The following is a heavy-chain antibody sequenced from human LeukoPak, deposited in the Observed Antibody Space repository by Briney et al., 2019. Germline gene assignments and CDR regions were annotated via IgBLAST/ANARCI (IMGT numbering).Heavy chain of an antibody. D-gene: IGHD5-18*01. V-gene: IGHV4-59*01. J-gene: IGHJ4*02. CDR1: GGSISSYY. CDR3: ARGASGYSYG. CDR2: IYYSGST. Sequence: TSETLSVTCTVSGGSISSYYWSWIRQPPGKGLEWIGYIYYSGSTNYNPSLKSRVTISIDTSKNQFSLNLSSVTAADTAVYYCARGASGYSYGWGQGTLVTVSS.